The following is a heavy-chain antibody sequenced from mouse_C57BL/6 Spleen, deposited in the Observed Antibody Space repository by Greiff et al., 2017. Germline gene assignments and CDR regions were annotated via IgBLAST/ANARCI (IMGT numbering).Heavy chain of an antibody. Sequence: LVESGAELVRPGASVTLSCKASGYTFTDYEMHWVKQTPVHGLEWIGAIDPETGGTAYNQKFKGKAILTADKSSSTAYMELRSLTSEDSAVYYCTRKGIYYDYDVLFAYWGQGTLVTVSA. CDR3: TRKGIYYDYDVLFAY. D-gene: IGHD2-4*01. CDR1: GYTFTDYE. CDR2: IDPETGGT. J-gene: IGHJ3*01. V-gene: IGHV1-15*01.